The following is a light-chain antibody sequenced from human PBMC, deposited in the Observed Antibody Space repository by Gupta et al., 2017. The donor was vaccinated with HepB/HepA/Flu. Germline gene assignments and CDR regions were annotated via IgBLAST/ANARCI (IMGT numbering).Light chain of an antibody. CDR2: KAS. CDR3: QQYDDYSTT. V-gene: IGKV1-5*03. Sequence: DIQMTQSPSTLSASVGDRVTITCRASQSISTWLAWYQQKPGKVPKLLIYKASTLEAGVPSRFSGSGSGTEFTLTISSLQPDDFATYYCQQYDDYSTTFGQGSKLEI. CDR1: QSISTW. J-gene: IGKJ2*01.